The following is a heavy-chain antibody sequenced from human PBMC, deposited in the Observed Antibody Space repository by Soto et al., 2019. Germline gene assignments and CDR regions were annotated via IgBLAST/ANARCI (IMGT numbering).Heavy chain of an antibody. CDR2: IYPGDSDT. Sequence: GESLKISCKGSGYSFTNYWIAWVRQMPGKGLEWMGIIYPGDSDTRYSPSFQGQVTISVDKSINTAYLQWTSLKASDTAMYYCARDIASRRFDYLGQGMLVTVSS. CDR1: GYSFTNYW. J-gene: IGHJ4*02. V-gene: IGHV5-51*01. D-gene: IGHD6-6*01. CDR3: ARDIASRRFDY.